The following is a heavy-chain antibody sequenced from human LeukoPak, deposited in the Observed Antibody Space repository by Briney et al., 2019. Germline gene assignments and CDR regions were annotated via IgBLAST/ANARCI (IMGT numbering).Heavy chain of an antibody. D-gene: IGHD1-26*01. CDR1: GFTFDDYG. CDR3: AKDAGGYYYYYMGV. CDR2: INWNGGST. Sequence: RAGGSLRLSCAASGFTFDDYGMSWVRHAPGKGLEWVSGINWNGGSTGYADSVKGRFTISRDNAKNSLYLQMNSLRPEDTALYYCAKDAGGYYYYYMGVWGKGTTVTISS. V-gene: IGHV3-20*04. J-gene: IGHJ6*03.